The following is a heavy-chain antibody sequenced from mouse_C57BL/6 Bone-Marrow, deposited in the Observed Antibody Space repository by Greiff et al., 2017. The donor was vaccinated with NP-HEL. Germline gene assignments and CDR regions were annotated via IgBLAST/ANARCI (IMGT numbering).Heavy chain of an antibody. V-gene: IGHV1-26*01. CDR1: GYTFTDYY. Sequence: EVQLQQSGRELVKPGASVKISCKASGYTFTDYYMNWVKQSHGKSLEWIGDINPNNGGTSYNQKFKGKATLTVDKSSSTAYMELRSLTSEDSAVYYCVQAYWGQGTLVTVSA. CDR2: INPNNGGT. CDR3: VQAY. J-gene: IGHJ3*01.